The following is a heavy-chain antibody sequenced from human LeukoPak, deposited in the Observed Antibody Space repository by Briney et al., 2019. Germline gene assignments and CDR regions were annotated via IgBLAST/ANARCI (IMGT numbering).Heavy chain of an antibody. CDR2: ISSSSSYI. Sequence: GGSLRLSCAASGFTFSSYSMNWVRRAPGKRLQRVSSISSSSSYIYYADSVKGRFTIYRDNAKNSLYLQMNSLRAEDTAVYYCATGALMVVITRFDYWGQETPVTVSS. CDR1: GFTFSSYS. CDR3: ATGALMVVITRFDY. D-gene: IGHD3-22*01. J-gene: IGHJ4*02. V-gene: IGHV3-21*01.